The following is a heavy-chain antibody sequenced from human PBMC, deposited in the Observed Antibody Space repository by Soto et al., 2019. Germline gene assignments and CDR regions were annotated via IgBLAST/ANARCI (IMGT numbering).Heavy chain of an antibody. CDR3: ARAGGLGAVAADY. J-gene: IGHJ4*02. CDR1: DGSISSGSYY. V-gene: IGHV4-39*07. Sequence: PSETLSLTCSVSDGSISSGSYYWGWLRQPPGKGLEWIGNIFHSGSTYYNPSLKSRVTISVDRSKNQFSLKLSSVTAADTAVYYCARAGGLGAVAADYWGQGTLVTVSS. CDR2: IFHSGST. D-gene: IGHD6-19*01.